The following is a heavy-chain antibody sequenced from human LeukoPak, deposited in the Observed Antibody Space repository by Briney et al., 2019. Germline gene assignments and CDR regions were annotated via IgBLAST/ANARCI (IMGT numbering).Heavy chain of an antibody. CDR1: GGSFSGYY. CDR3: ARGGSHFDY. Sequence: PSETLSLTCAVSGGSFSGYYWTWIRQPAGKGLEWIGRIYTSGSTNYNPSLKSRVTMSVDTSKNQFSLRLSSATAADTAVYYCARGGSHFDYWGQGTLVTVSS. V-gene: IGHV4-59*10. J-gene: IGHJ4*02. D-gene: IGHD1-26*01. CDR2: IYTSGST.